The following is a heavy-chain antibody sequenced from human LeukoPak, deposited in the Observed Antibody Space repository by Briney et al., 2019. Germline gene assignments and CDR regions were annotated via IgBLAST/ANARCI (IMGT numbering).Heavy chain of an antibody. CDR3: ARDGHYYDSSGYWALLDP. CDR1: GGSISSGSYY. J-gene: IGHJ5*02. V-gene: IGHV4-61*02. Sequence: SETLSLTCTVSGGSISSGSYYWSWIRQPAGKGLEWIGRIYTSGSTNYNPSLKSRVTISVDTSKNQFSLKLSSVTAADTAVYYCARDGHYYDSSGYWALLDPWGQGTLVTVSS. CDR2: IYTSGST. D-gene: IGHD3-22*01.